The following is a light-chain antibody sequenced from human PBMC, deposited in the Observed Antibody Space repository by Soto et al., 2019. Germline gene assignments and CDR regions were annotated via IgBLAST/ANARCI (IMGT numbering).Light chain of an antibody. CDR1: QSVSSN. Sequence: EMVMTQSPATLSVSPGERATLSCRASQSVSSNVAWYQLKPGQAPRLLIFGAATRASGIPARFSGSGSGTAFPLTISSLQSEDFAVYYCQPYSTWPPYTFGQGTKLEIK. V-gene: IGKV3-15*01. J-gene: IGKJ2*01. CDR2: GAA. CDR3: QPYSTWPPYT.